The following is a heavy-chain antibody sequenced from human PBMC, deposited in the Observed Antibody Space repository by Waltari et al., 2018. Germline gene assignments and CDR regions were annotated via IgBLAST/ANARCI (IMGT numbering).Heavy chain of an antibody. J-gene: IGHJ2*01. CDR1: GFTFSTYG. CDR2: IWYYGSNK. Sequence: QVQLVESGGGVVKPGRSLSPSCGASGFTFSTYGRHWVRRVPGKGTVWVAGIWYYGSNKYYADSVKGRFTISRDSSKNTLYLQMNSLRAEDTAVYYCARDARPPYSGSYLLNWYFDLWGRGTLVTVSS. D-gene: IGHD1-26*01. CDR3: ARDARPPYSGSYLLNWYFDL. V-gene: IGHV3-33*01.